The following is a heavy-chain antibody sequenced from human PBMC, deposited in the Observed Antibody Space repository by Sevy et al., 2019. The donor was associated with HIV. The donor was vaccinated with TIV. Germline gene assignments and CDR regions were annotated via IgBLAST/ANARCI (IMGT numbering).Heavy chain of an antibody. D-gene: IGHD1-1*01. CDR2: IISSFYI. Sequence: GGSLRLSCAASGFTFNVYSMNWVRQAPGKGLEWVSSIISSFYINYADSVKGRFTISRDNAKNSLYLQMNSMRADDTAVYYCAQEIGAKNDVWGQGTTVTVSS. J-gene: IGHJ6*02. CDR3: AQEIGAKNDV. CDR1: GFTFNVYS. V-gene: IGHV3-21*06.